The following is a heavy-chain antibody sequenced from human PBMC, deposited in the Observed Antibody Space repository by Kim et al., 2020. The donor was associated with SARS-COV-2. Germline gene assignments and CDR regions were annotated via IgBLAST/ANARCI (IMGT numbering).Heavy chain of an antibody. CDR1: GYTFTSYA. J-gene: IGHJ4*02. Sequence: ASVKVSCKASGYTFTSYAMHWVRQAPGQRLEWMGWINAGNGNTKNSQKFQGRVTITRDTSASTAYMELSSLRSEDTAVYYCARGLGDDILTGPPLYYFDYWGQGTLVTVSS. D-gene: IGHD3-9*01. CDR2: INAGNGNT. V-gene: IGHV1-3*01. CDR3: ARGLGDDILTGPPLYYFDY.